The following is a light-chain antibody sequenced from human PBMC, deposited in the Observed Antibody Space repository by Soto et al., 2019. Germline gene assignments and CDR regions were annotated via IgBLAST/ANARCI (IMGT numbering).Light chain of an antibody. J-gene: IGKJ4*01. CDR2: DAS. V-gene: IGKV3-15*01. CDR3: QQYNEWPLT. CDR1: QSVRSN. Sequence: EIVMTQSPATLSVSPGERATLSCRARQSVRSNLAWYQQIPGQAPRLLIYDASTGATGIPARFSGSGSGTEFTLTISSLQSEDFAVYYCQQYNEWPLTFGGGTKVGIK.